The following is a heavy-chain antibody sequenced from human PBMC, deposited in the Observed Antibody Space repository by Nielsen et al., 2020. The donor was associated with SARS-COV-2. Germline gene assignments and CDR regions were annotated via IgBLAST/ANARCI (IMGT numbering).Heavy chain of an antibody. Sequence: SLKISCAASGFTFDDYAMHWVRQAPGKGLEWVSGISWNSGSIGYADSVKGRFTISRDNSKNTLYLQMNSLRAEDTAVYYCARERMDTEGNYYYYGMDVWGQGTTVTVSS. CDR2: ISWNSGSI. J-gene: IGHJ6*02. CDR3: ARERMDTEGNYYYYGMDV. V-gene: IGHV3-9*01. CDR1: GFTFDDYA. D-gene: IGHD5-18*01.